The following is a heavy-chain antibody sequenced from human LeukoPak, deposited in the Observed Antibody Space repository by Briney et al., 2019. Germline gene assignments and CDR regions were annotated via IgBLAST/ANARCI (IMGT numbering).Heavy chain of an antibody. CDR2: ISSTI. Sequence: GGSLRLSCAASGFIFTSHTMNWVRQAPGKGLEWVSSISSTIYYADSVKVRFTISRDNAKNSLYLQMNSLRVEDTAIYYCARERYHGSGAPKYDYWGQGTLVTVSS. V-gene: IGHV3-21*01. CDR1: GFIFTSHT. CDR3: ARERYHGSGAPKYDY. D-gene: IGHD3-10*01. J-gene: IGHJ4*02.